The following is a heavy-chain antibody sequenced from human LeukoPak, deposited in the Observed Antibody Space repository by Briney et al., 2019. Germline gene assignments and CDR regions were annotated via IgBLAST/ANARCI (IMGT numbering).Heavy chain of an antibody. V-gene: IGHV3-74*01. CDR3: ARGGLEPVDY. CDR1: GFTFSTYW. Sequence: PGGSLRLSCAASGFTFSTYWMHWVRPAPGKGLVWVSRINTDGSSTSYADSVKGRFTISRDNAKNTLYLQMNSLRADDTAVYYCARGGLEPVDYWGQGTLVTVSS. J-gene: IGHJ4*02. CDR2: INTDGSST. D-gene: IGHD1-1*01.